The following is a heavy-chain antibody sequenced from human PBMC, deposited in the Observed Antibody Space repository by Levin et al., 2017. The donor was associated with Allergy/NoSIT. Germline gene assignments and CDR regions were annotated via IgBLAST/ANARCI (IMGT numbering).Heavy chain of an antibody. CDR1: GITFSSYW. J-gene: IGHJ2*01. V-gene: IGHV3-7*01. Sequence: GGSLRLSCAASGITFSSYWMNWVRQAPGKGLEWVANIKQEGSEKYYVDSVKGRFTISRDNAKNSLYLQMNSLRVEDTAIYYCARSIVGGISVGIDLWGRGTLVSVSS. CDR2: IKQEGSEK. D-gene: IGHD1-26*01. CDR3: ARSIVGGISVGIDL.